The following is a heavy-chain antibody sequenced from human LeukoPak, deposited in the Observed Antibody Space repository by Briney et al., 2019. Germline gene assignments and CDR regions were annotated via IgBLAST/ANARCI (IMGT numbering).Heavy chain of an antibody. J-gene: IGHJ6*03. CDR3: TRDRYSYGGYYYYYMDV. CDR2: IFYLGST. V-gene: IGHV4-30-4*08. Sequence: PSETLSLTCTVSGGSISSGGYYWSWIRQPPGKGLEWLGYIFYLGSTYYNPSLKSRVTISVDTSKNQFSLKLSSVTAADTAVYYCTRDRYSYGGYYYYYMDVWGKGTTVTVSS. D-gene: IGHD5-18*01. CDR1: GGSISSGGYY.